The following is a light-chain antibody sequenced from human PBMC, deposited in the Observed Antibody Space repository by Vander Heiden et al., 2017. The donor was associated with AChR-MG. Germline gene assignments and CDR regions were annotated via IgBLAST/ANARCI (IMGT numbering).Light chain of an antibody. J-gene: IGKJ1*01. Sequence: IVLTQSPGTLPLSPGDTATLSCRARQSVSSSYLAWYQQKAGQAPRLLMYGASNRATGIPDRFSGSGSGTDFTLTITRLEPEDFAVYYCQQYGTSRAFGQGTKVEFK. V-gene: IGKV3-20*01. CDR1: QSVSSSY. CDR3: QQYGTSRA. CDR2: GAS.